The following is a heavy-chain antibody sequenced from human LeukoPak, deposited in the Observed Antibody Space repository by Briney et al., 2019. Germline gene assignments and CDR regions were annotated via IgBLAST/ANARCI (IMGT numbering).Heavy chain of an antibody. J-gene: IGHJ5*02. V-gene: IGHV4-4*07. Sequence: SETLSLTCTVSGGSISSYYWGWIRQPAGKGLEWIGSIYNSGSTYYNPSLKSRVTISVDTSKNQFSLKLRSVTAADTAMYYCARAYSSSWYYNWFDPWGQGTLVTVSS. CDR2: IYNSGST. D-gene: IGHD6-13*01. CDR3: ARAYSSSWYYNWFDP. CDR1: GGSISSYY.